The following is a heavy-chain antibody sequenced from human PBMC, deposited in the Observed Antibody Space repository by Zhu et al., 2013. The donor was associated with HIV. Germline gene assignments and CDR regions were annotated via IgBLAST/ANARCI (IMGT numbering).Heavy chain of an antibody. CDR1: GGTFSSYA. D-gene: IGHD2-21*02. J-gene: IGHJ6*02. CDR2: IIPIFGTA. CDR3: ARGSIVVVTEKGRGTTPLLYYYYYGMDV. V-gene: IGHV1-69*01. Sequence: QVQLVQSGAEVKKPGSSVKVSCKASGGTFSSYAISWVRQAPGQGLEWMGGIIPIFGTANYAQKFQGRVTITADESTSTAYMELSSLRSEDTAVYYCARGSIVVVTEKGRGTTPLLYYYYYGMDVWGQGTTVTVSS.